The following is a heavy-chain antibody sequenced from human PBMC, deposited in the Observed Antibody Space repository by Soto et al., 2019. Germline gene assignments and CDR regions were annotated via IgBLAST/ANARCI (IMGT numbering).Heavy chain of an antibody. CDR3: EKYQPPEFDT. CDR1: GASIGSGDDY. CDR2: ISDSGST. V-gene: IGHV4-30-4*02. D-gene: IGHD2-2*01. Sequence: SETLSLTCSVSGASIGSGDDYWTWIRQSPGKGLEWIGYISDSGSTFYNPSLRSRLTIALDTSKNHFSLKLNSVTAADTAVYYCEKYQPPEFDTWGQGIPVTVSS. J-gene: IGHJ5*02.